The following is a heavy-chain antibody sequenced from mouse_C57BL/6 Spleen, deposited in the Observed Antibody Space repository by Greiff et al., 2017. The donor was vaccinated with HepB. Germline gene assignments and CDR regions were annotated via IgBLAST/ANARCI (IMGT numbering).Heavy chain of an antibody. Sequence: QVQLQQPGAELVMPGASVKLSCKASGYTFTSYWMHWVKQRPGQGLEWIGDIDPSDSYTNYNQKFKGKSTLTVDKSSSTAYMQRSSLTSEDSAVYYCAREVAQASWFAYWGQGTLVTVSA. V-gene: IGHV1-69*01. CDR1: GYTFTSYW. CDR2: IDPSDSYT. D-gene: IGHD1-3*01. J-gene: IGHJ3*01. CDR3: AREVAQASWFAY.